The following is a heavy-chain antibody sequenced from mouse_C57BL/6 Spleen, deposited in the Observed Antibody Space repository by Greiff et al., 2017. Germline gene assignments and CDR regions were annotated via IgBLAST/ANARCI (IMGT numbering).Heavy chain of an antibody. J-gene: IGHJ4*01. CDR2: FYPGSGSI. CDR3: ARHGSYYYGSSSYAMDY. V-gene: IGHV1-62-2*01. CDR1: GYTFTEYT. Sequence: QVQLQQSGAELVKPGASVKLSCKASGYTFTEYTIHWVKQRSGQGLEWIGWFYPGSGSIKYNEKFKDKDTLTADKSSSTVYMELSRLTSEDSAVYFVARHGSYYYGSSSYAMDYWGQGTSVTVSA. D-gene: IGHD1-1*01.